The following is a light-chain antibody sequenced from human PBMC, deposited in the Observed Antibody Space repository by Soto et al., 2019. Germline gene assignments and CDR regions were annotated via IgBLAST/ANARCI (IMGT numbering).Light chain of an antibody. J-gene: IGLJ1*01. Sequence: QSALTQPASVSGSPGQSITISCTGTSSDIGDYNYVSWYQQHPGKAPKPMIYEVSNRPSGVSNRFSGSKSGNTASLTISGLQAEDEADYYCSSYTSGSTFYVFGTGTKVTVL. CDR1: SSDIGDYNY. V-gene: IGLV2-14*01. CDR2: EVS. CDR3: SSYTSGSTFYV.